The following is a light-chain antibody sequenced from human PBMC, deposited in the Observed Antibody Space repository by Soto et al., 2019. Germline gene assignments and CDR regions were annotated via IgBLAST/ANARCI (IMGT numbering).Light chain of an antibody. J-gene: IGLJ2*01. CDR3: SSARSYIHVV. CDR2: EVN. CDR1: SSYVGSDNL. Sequence: SALTQPASVSGSPGQSITISCTGTSSYVGSDNLVSWFQQHPGKAPKLMIYEVNKRPSGVSNRFSGSKSGNTASLTISGLQAEDEADYYCSSARSYIHVVFGGGTQLTVL. V-gene: IGLV2-23*02.